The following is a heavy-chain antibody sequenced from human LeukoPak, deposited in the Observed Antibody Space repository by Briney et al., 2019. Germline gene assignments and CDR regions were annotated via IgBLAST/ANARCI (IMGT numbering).Heavy chain of an antibody. CDR3: ARGDSSGYYYFDY. CDR1: GGTFSSYA. Sequence: SVKVSCKASGGTFSSYAISWVRQAPGQGLEWMGRIIPIFGIANYAQKFQGRVTMTRNTSISTAYMELSSLRSEDTAVYYCARGDSSGYYYFDYWGQGTLVTVSS. J-gene: IGHJ4*02. D-gene: IGHD3-22*01. V-gene: IGHV1-69*04. CDR2: IIPIFGIA.